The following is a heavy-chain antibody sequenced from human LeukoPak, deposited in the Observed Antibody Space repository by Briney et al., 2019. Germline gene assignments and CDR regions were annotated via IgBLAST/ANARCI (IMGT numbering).Heavy chain of an antibody. Sequence: ASVKVSCKASGYTFTGYYMHWVRQAPGQGLEWVGWVNPNSGGTNYAQKFQGRVTMTRDTSISTAYMELSRLRSDDTAVYYCARGAPTSTMIVVVVARNWYFDLWGRGTLVTVSS. CDR1: GYTFTGYY. CDR3: ARGAPTSTMIVVVVARNWYFDL. J-gene: IGHJ2*01. CDR2: VNPNSGGT. V-gene: IGHV1-2*02. D-gene: IGHD3-22*01.